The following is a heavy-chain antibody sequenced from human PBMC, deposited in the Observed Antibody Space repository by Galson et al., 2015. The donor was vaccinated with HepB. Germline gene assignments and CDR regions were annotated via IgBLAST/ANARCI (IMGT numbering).Heavy chain of an antibody. D-gene: IGHD3-3*01. CDR3: VRIDHRSDVRGGY. CDR1: GFTFSDRY. Sequence: SLRLSCAASGFTFSDRYMDWVRQTPGKGLEWVGRIKNKDNKYNTEYAASVKGRFTISRDDSQNTLYLQMNRLRTEDTAVYYCVRIDHRSDVRGGYWGQGTLVTVSS. CDR2: IKNKDNKYNT. V-gene: IGHV3-72*01. J-gene: IGHJ4*02.